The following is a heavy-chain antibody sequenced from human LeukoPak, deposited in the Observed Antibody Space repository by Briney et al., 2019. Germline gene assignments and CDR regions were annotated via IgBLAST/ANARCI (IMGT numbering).Heavy chain of an antibody. CDR3: ARDIVVVPAAGMDY. CDR1: GYTFTIYY. D-gene: IGHD2-2*01. J-gene: IGHJ4*02. Sequence: ASVTVSFTASGYTFTIYYMHWVRQAPGQGLEWMGIINPSGGSTSYAQKFQGRVTMTRDTSTSTVYMELSSLRSEDTAVYYCARDIVVVPAAGMDYWGQGTLVTVSS. V-gene: IGHV1-46*01. CDR2: INPSGGST.